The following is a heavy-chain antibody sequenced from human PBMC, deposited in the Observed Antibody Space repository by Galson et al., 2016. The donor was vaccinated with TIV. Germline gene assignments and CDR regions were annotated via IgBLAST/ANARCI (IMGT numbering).Heavy chain of an antibody. D-gene: IGHD1-14*01. CDR2: IWYDGTNK. V-gene: IGHV3-33*01. J-gene: IGHJ4*02. CDR3: ARDRGNRGIIDY. CDR1: GFTFSNFV. Sequence: SLRLSCAASGFTFSNFVMHWVRQAPGRGLEWVALIWYDGTNKYYENSVKGRFTISRDSSKNSLYLQMSSLRVEDMGVYYCARDRGNRGIIDYWGQGTLVTVSS.